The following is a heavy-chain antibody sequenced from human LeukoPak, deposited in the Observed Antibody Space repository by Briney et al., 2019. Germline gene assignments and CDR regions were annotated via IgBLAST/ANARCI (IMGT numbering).Heavy chain of an antibody. CDR1: GDTFTDYY. Sequence: ASVKVSCNASGDTFTDYYMHWVRQAPGQGLEYVGWINPDSGATDIAPNFQGRVTLTRDTSISTVYLELSSLRSADTAVYYCAKDVATTVTPPAGLRGNWFDPWGQGTLVIVSS. J-gene: IGHJ5*02. CDR2: INPDSGAT. CDR3: AKDVATTVTPPAGLRGNWFDP. V-gene: IGHV1-2*02. D-gene: IGHD4-17*01.